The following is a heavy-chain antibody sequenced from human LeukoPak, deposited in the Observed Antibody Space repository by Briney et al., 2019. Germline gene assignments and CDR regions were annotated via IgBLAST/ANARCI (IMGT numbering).Heavy chain of an antibody. CDR3: ARVVGDFCSGYYYYYYYGMDV. V-gene: IGHV4-34*01. D-gene: IGHD3-3*01. Sequence: SETLSLTCAVYGGSFSGYYWSWIRQPPGKGLEWIGEINHSGSTNYNPSLKSRVTISVDTSKNQFSLKLSSVTAADTAVYYCARVVGDFCSGYYYYYYYGMDVWGQGTTVTVSS. CDR1: GGSFSGYY. J-gene: IGHJ6*02. CDR2: INHSGST.